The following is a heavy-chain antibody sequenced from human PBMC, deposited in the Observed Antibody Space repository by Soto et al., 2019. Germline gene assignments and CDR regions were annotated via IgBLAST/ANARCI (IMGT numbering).Heavy chain of an antibody. CDR1: GFGLSTYA. D-gene: IGHD2-21*02. Sequence: ELQLLESGGGFVQPGGSLRLSCTASGFGLSTYAISWVRQAPGKGLEWVSVISANSGNTDYADSVKGRFTISRDESENTVFLQMNRLRAEDTAVYYCALPSCGGDCYSPFDYWGQGTLVTVSS. CDR3: ALPSCGGDCYSPFDY. J-gene: IGHJ4*02. V-gene: IGHV3-23*01. CDR2: ISANSGNT.